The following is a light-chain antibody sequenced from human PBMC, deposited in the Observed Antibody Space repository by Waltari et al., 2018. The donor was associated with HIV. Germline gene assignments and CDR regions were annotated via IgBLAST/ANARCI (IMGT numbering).Light chain of an antibody. CDR1: TSDVGGYNY. CDR2: AVS. CDR3: SSFSSSSTPYV. Sequence: QSGLTQPASVSGSPGQPLTISCTGTTSDVGGYNYVSWYQQHPGKAPKIIISAVSNRPSGVSNRFSGSKSGNTSSLTLSGLQPEDETDYYCSSFSSSSTPYVFGTGTKVTVL. J-gene: IGLJ1*01. V-gene: IGLV2-14*01.